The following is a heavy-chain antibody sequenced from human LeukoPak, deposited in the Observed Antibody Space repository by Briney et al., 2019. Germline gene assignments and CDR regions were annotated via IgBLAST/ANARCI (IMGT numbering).Heavy chain of an antibody. CDR3: ARVLQYYYDSSGYLVHDAFDI. J-gene: IGHJ3*02. CDR2: IIPIFGTA. V-gene: IGHV1-69*05. CDR1: GGTFSSYA. D-gene: IGHD3-22*01. Sequence: LVKVSCKASGGTFSSYAISWVRQAPGQGLEWMGGIIPIFGTANYAQKFQGRVTMTRDMSTSTAYMELSSLRSEDTAVYYCARVLQYYYDSSGYLVHDAFDIWGQGTMVTVSS.